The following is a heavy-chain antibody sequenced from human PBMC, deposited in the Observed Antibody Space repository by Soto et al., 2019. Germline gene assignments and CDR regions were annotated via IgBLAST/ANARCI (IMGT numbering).Heavy chain of an antibody. CDR1: GFTFSSSA. CDR2: IVVGSGNT. D-gene: IGHD3-9*01. CDR3: AAFDPGPMGFDP. V-gene: IGHV1-58*01. J-gene: IGHJ5*02. Sequence: SVKVSCKASGFTFSSSAVQWVRQARGQRLEWIGKIVVGSGNTNYAQKFQERVTITRDMSTSTAYMELSSLRSEDTAFYYCAAFDPGPMGFDPWGQGTLGTAPQ.